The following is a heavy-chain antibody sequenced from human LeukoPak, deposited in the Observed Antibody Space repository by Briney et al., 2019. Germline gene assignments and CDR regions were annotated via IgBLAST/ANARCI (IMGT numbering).Heavy chain of an antibody. J-gene: IGHJ4*02. V-gene: IGHV1-46*02. D-gene: IGHD3-16*01. CDR2: ITSTGTTT. CDR3: ATEYVRTHYFDW. Sequence: GASVKVSCKASGYNLNTYHMHWVRQAPGQGLEWMGLITSTGTTTICAQKLQGRVTMTRDTSTSTVYMDLSSLRSDDTAVYYCATEYVRTHYFDWWGQGTLVTVSS. CDR1: GYNLNTYH.